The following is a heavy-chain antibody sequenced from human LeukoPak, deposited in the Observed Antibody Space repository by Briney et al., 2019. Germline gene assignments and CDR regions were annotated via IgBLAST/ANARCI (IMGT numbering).Heavy chain of an antibody. D-gene: IGHD6-6*01. CDR2: IYTSGST. J-gene: IGHJ4*02. V-gene: IGHV4-61*02. Sequence: SETLSLTCPVSGGSISSGSYYWSWIRQPAGKGLEWIGRIYTSGSTNYNPSLKSRVTISVDTSKNQFSLKLSSVTAADTAVYYCARDLGRAARSRPTAGFDYWGQGTLVTVSS. CDR1: GGSISSGSYY. CDR3: ARDLGRAARSRPTAGFDY.